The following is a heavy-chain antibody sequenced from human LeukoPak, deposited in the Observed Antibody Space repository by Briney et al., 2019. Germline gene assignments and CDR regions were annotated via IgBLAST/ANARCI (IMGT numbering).Heavy chain of an antibody. Sequence: VASVKVSCKASGYTFTSYGISWVRQAPGQGLEWMGGIIPIFGTANYAQKFQGRVTITADESTSTAYMELSSLRSEDTAVYYCARDGGYCSSTSCYNFDYWGQGTLVTVSS. CDR3: ARDGGYCSSTSCYNFDY. J-gene: IGHJ4*02. D-gene: IGHD2-2*02. V-gene: IGHV1-69*13. CDR1: GYTFTSYG. CDR2: IIPIFGTA.